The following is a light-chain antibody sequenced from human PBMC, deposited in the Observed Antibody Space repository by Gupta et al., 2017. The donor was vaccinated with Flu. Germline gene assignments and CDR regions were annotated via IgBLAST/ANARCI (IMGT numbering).Light chain of an antibody. J-gene: IGKJ1*01. CDR3: QQYNYWPGT. CDR1: QSVSSS. V-gene: IGKV3-15*01. CDR2: GAS. Sequence: EIVMTRSPGTLSVSPGERATLSCRASQSVSSSLAWYQQKPGQPPRLLIYGASTRATGIPARFSGSGSGTEFTLTISSLQSEDFAVYYCQQYNYWPGTFGQGTKVEIK.